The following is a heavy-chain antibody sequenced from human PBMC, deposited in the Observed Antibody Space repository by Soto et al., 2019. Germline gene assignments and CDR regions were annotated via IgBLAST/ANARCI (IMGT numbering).Heavy chain of an antibody. CDR3: ARVIATAVHWFDP. CDR2: IYRSGST. J-gene: IGHJ5*02. V-gene: IGHV4-4*02. D-gene: IGHD6-13*01. CDR1: GGSISSSNW. Sequence: QVQLQESGPGLVKPSGTLSLTCAVSGGSISSSNWWSWVRQPPGKGLEWIGEIYRSGSTNYNPSLESRVTIAVDKPKNQFSLTLSSVTAADTAVYYCARVIATAVHWFDPWGQGTRVTVSS.